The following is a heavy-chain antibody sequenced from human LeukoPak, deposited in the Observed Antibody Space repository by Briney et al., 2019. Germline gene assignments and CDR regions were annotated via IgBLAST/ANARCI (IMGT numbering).Heavy chain of an antibody. V-gene: IGHV4-39*07. Sequence: SETLSLTCSISDVSIKNSSFSWGWIRQPPGKGLEWIGSIYFTGSTYFNPSLMRRVSISVDTSKNQCSLNLRSVTAADTAVYYCARFGSRIQTGASFGFDSWGQGILVLVSS. CDR2: IYFTGST. CDR3: ARFGSRIQTGASFGFDS. J-gene: IGHJ4*02. D-gene: IGHD3-10*01. CDR1: DVSIKNSSFS.